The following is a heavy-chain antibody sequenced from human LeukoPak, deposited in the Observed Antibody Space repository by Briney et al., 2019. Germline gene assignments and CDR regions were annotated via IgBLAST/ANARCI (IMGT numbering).Heavy chain of an antibody. CDR1: GFTFSSYG. CDR2: IWNDGINK. CDR3: ARAEVPAAIKSGAFDI. J-gene: IGHJ3*02. V-gene: IGHV3-33*01. Sequence: GGSLRLSCAASGFTFSSYGMHWVRQAPGKGLEWVAVIWNDGINKYYADSVKGRFTTSRDNSKNTLYLQMNSLRAADTAVYYCARAEVPAAIKSGAFDIWGQGTMVTVSS. D-gene: IGHD2-2*01.